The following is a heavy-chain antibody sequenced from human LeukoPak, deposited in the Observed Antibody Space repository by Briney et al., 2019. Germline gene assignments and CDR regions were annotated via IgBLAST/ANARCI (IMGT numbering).Heavy chain of an antibody. J-gene: IGHJ5*02. CDR3: AGGAQDSSSWYFPFDP. CDR2: IIPIFGTA. Sequence: SVKVSCKASGGTFSSYAISWVRQAPGQGLEWMGGIIPIFGTANYAQKFQGRVTITADKSTSRAYMELSSLRSEDTAVCYCAGGAQDSSSWYFPFDPWGQGTLVTVSS. V-gene: IGHV1-69*06. D-gene: IGHD6-13*01. CDR1: GGTFSSYA.